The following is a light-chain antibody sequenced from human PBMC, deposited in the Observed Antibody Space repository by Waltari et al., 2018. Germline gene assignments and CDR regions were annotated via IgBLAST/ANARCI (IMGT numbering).Light chain of an antibody. CDR3: QQRSNWPPMYT. CDR1: QRVSSS. V-gene: IGKV3-11*01. Sequence: EIVLTQSPATLSLSPGERAPLPCRASQRVSSSLAWYQQKPGQAPRLLIYDASNRATGIPARFSGSGSGTDFTLTISSLEPEDFAVYYCQQRSNWPPMYTFGQGTKLEIK. J-gene: IGKJ2*01. CDR2: DAS.